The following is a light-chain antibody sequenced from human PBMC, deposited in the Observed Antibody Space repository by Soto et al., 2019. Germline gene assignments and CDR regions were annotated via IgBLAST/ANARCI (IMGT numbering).Light chain of an antibody. CDR3: QLSQQRSSWPPIA. CDR2: DAA. V-gene: IGKV3-11*01. J-gene: IGKJ5*01. CDR1: QYIGRA. Sequence: EIVLTQSPATLSVSPGDRATLSCRASQYIGRAVAWYQQRSGQPPRILIYDAAFTATGIPERFSGSGSGTDFTRSISSLEPEDFAVYYCQLSQQRSSWPPIAFGQGTRLEIK.